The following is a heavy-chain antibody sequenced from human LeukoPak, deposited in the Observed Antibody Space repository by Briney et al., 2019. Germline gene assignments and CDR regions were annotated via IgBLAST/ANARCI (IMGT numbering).Heavy chain of an antibody. CDR3: AGTNSLGYFDY. Sequence: SETLSLTCTVSGGSISSYYWSWIRQPPGKGLEWIGYIYYSGSTNYNPSLKSRVTISVDTSKNQFSLKLSSVTAADTAVYYCAGTNSLGYFDYWGQGTLVTVSS. J-gene: IGHJ4*02. CDR2: IYYSGST. CDR1: GGSISSYY. V-gene: IGHV4-59*08. D-gene: IGHD1-1*01.